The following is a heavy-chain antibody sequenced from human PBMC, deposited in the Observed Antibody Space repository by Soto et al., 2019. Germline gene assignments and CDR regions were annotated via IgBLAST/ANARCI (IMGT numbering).Heavy chain of an antibody. CDR1: GGTFSSYA. Sequence: QVQLVQSGAEVKKPGSSVKVSCKASGGTFSSYAISWVRQAPGQGLEWMGGIIPIFGTANYAQQFQGRVTITADKSTSTAYMELSSLRSEDTAVYYCARDLSFVVTNYYYYYGMDVWGQGTTVTVSS. V-gene: IGHV1-69*06. J-gene: IGHJ6*02. CDR2: IIPIFGTA. CDR3: ARDLSFVVTNYYYYYGMDV. D-gene: IGHD2-21*02.